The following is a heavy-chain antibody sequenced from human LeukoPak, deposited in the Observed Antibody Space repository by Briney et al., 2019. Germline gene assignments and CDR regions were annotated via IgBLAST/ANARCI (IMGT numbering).Heavy chain of an antibody. CDR3: AWLTTADAFDI. V-gene: IGHV4-59*01. CDR1: GGSINSYY. CDR2: IYDSGST. J-gene: IGHJ3*02. D-gene: IGHD3-22*01. Sequence: KTSETLSLTCTVSGGSINSYYWSWIRQPPGKGLEWLGHIYDSGSTNYNPSLKSRVTISVDTSNNQFSLKLSSVTAADTAVYYCAWLTTADAFDIWGQGTMVTVSS.